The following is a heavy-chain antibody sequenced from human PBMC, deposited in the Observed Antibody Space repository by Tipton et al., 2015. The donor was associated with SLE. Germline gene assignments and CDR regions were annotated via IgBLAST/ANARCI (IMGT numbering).Heavy chain of an antibody. J-gene: IGHJ3*01. V-gene: IGHV4-39*07. D-gene: IGHD4-23*01. CDR1: GDSITSITRTNW. CDR2: IYYSGST. CDR3: ARTFYGGGDAFDA. Sequence: TLSLTCTVSGDSITSITRTNWWSWIRQPPGKGLEWIGSIYYSGSTYYNPSLKSRVTISVDTSKNQFSLRLNSVTAVDTAVYYCARTFYGGGDAFDAWGQGTKVSVSS.